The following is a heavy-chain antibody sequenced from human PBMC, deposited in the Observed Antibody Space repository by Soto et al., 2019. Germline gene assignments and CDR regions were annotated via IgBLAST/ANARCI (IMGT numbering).Heavy chain of an antibody. CDR1: GFTFSSYG. D-gene: IGHD4-17*01. V-gene: IGHV3-33*01. Sequence: QVQLVESGGGVVQPGRSLRLSCEASGFTFSSYGMHWVRQAPGKGLEWVAVIWHDGSFKYYVDSVKGRFTISRDNSKNTLFLQMNSLRAEDTAVYYCARGGDYGDRNAFDIWGQGTMVTVSP. CDR3: ARGGDYGDRNAFDI. J-gene: IGHJ3*02. CDR2: IWHDGSFK.